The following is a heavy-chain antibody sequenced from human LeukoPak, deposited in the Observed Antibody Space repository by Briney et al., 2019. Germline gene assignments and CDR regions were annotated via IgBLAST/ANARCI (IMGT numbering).Heavy chain of an antibody. Sequence: GGSLRLSCAASGFTFSYYWMSWVRQAPGKGLEWVANIKEDGSENYSVDSVKGRFTISRDNAKNSLYLQMNSLRAEDTAVYYCARSGSGSYYNDYYYMDVWGKGTTVTISS. D-gene: IGHD3-10*01. CDR1: GFTFSYYW. CDR3: ARSGSGSYYNDYYYMDV. V-gene: IGHV3-7*01. CDR2: IKEDGSEN. J-gene: IGHJ6*03.